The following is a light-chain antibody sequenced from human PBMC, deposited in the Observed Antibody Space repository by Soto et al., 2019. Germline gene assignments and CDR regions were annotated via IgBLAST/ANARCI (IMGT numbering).Light chain of an antibody. J-gene: IGLJ1*01. CDR3: SAVTGNTDV. V-gene: IGLV2-14*03. Sequence: QSTLSQPASVSGSPGQSITISCTGTSSEVGGNKYVSWYQHYPGKAPKLMICDVSNRPSGVSNRFSGSKSVNTGSLTISAFQAEDESDYYCSAVTGNTDVIGTGTMVTV. CDR2: DVS. CDR1: SSEVGGNKY.